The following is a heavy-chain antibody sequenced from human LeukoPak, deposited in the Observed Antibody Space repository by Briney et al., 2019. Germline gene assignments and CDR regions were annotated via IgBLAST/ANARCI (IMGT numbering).Heavy chain of an antibody. CDR1: GYTFTGYY. CDR3: ARGRIHYDPYPLFDY. J-gene: IGHJ4*02. V-gene: IGHV1-2*02. Sequence: GASVKVSCKASGYTFTGYYMHWVRQAPGQGLEWMGWINPNSGGTNYAQKFQGRATMTRDTSISTAYMELSRLRSDDTAAYYCARGRIHYDPYPLFDYWGQGTLVTVSS. D-gene: IGHD3-3*01. CDR2: INPNSGGT.